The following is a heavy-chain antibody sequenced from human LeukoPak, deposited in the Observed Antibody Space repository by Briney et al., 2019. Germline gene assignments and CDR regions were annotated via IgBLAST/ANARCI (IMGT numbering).Heavy chain of an antibody. V-gene: IGHV1-46*01. D-gene: IGHD2-21*02. CDR1: GYTFTSYY. CDR3: ARDGRAYCGGDCYSDI. CDR2: INPSGGST. J-gene: IGHJ3*02. Sequence: GASVKVSCKASGYTFTSYYMHWVRQAPGQGLEWMGIINPSGGSTIYAQKFQGRVTMTRDTSTSTVYTELSSLRSEDTAVYYCARDGRAYCGGDCYSDIWGQGTMVTVSS.